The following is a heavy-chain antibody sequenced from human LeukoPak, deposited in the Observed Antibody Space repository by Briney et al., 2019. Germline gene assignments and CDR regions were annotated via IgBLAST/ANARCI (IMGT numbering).Heavy chain of an antibody. CDR3: ATYRQVLLPFES. Sequence: GGSLRLSCAASGFTFNSYGMSWVRQAPGKGLEWVSAISGSGGSTYYADSVRGRFTISRDNSKSTLSLQMNSLRAEDTAIYYCATYRQVLLPFESWGQGTLVTVSS. V-gene: IGHV3-23*01. J-gene: IGHJ4*02. CDR1: GFTFNSYG. CDR2: ISGSGGST. D-gene: IGHD2-8*02.